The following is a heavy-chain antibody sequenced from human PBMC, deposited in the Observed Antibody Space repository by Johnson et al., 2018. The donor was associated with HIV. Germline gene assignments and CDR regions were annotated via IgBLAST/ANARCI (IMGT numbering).Heavy chain of an antibody. CDR2: IGTAGDT. D-gene: IGHD3-3*01. Sequence: VQLVESGGGVVQPGGSLRLSCAASGFTVSSNYMSWVRQAPGKGLEWVSAIGTAGDTYYPDSVKGRFTISRENAKNSLYLQMNSLRAGDTAVYYCARGISQPYYNFWSGYHYPDAFDIWGQGTMVTVSS. CDR3: ARGISQPYYNFWSGYHYPDAFDI. V-gene: IGHV3-13*01. J-gene: IGHJ3*02. CDR1: GFTVSSNY.